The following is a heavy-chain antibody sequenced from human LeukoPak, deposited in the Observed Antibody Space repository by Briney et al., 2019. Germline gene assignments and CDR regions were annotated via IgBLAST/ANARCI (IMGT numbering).Heavy chain of an antibody. J-gene: IGHJ4*02. Sequence: GGSLRLSCAASGFTFSSYAMSWVRQAPGKGLEWVSVIYSGGSTYYADSVKGRFTISRDNSKNTLYLQMNSLRAEDTAVYYCARVDTAMVAIDYWGQGTLVTVSS. D-gene: IGHD5-18*01. V-gene: IGHV3-66*01. CDR2: IYSGGST. CDR3: ARVDTAMVAIDY. CDR1: GFTFSSYA.